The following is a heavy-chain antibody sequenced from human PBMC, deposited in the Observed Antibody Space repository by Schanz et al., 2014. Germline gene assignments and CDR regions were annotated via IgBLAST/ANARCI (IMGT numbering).Heavy chain of an antibody. CDR3: AKLSSSGRLAGYFDY. CDR1: GFTFSDHY. V-gene: IGHV3-23*04. Sequence: EVQLVESGGGLVQPGGSLRLSCAASGFTFSDHYMDWVRQVPGKGLEWVSGFIVDSGNTYYAGSVKGRFTVSRDYSKNALYLQMSSLRAEDTAIYYCAKLSSSGRLAGYFDYWGQGALVTVSS. D-gene: IGHD6-19*01. J-gene: IGHJ4*02. CDR2: FIVDSGNT.